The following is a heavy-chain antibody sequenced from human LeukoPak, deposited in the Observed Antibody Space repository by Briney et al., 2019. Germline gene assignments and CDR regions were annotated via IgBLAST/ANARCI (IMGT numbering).Heavy chain of an antibody. CDR2: IKSDGST. J-gene: IGHJ1*01. Sequence: GGSLRLSCAASGFTFSSYWMHWVRQAPGKGLVWVSRIKSDGSTRYADSVKGRFTISRGNAKNTVSLQMSSLRAEDTGVYYCARAPSEIGGYYPEYFRHWGQGTLVTVSP. CDR1: GFTFSSYW. V-gene: IGHV3-74*01. CDR3: ARAPSEIGGYYPEYFRH. D-gene: IGHD3-22*01.